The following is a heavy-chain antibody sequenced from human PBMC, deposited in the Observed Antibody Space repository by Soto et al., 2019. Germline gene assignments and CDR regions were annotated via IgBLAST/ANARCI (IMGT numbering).Heavy chain of an antibody. CDR2: TYYRSKWYS. CDR3: ARGSYYSGWV. D-gene: IGHD6-19*01. V-gene: IGHV6-1*01. Sequence: PSQTLSLTCAISGYSVSSTSAAWSWIRQSPSRGLEWLGRTYYRSKWYSDYAVSVKSRITINPDTSKNQLSLQLNSVTPEDTAVYYCARGSYYSGWVWGQGTLVTVSS. J-gene: IGHJ4*02. CDR1: GYSVSSTSAA.